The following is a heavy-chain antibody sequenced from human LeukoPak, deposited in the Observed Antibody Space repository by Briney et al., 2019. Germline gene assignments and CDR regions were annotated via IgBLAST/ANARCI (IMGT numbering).Heavy chain of an antibody. CDR3: ARTHGPAGSPNNFDY. J-gene: IGHJ4*02. D-gene: IGHD3-10*01. CDR2: IYSGGST. V-gene: IGHV3-53*01. Sequence: PGGSLRLSCAASGFTVSSNYMSWVRQAPGKGLEWVSTIYSGGSTYYTDSVKGRFTVSRDNSKNTVHLQMTSLRPEDTAVYYCARTHGPAGSPNNFDYWGQGTLVTVSS. CDR1: GFTVSSNY.